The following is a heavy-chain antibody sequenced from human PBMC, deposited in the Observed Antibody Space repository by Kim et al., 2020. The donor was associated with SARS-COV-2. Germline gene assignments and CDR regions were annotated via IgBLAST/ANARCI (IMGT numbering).Heavy chain of an antibody. CDR3: ARDTYRFFDL. V-gene: IGHV3-7*01. Sequence: GGSLRHSCAASGFIFSTYWMGWVRQAPGKGLEWVANIKEDGSEKYYVESVKGRFTIARDSAKNSLYLQMNSLRAEDTAVYYCARDTYRFFDLWGRGTLVT. J-gene: IGHJ2*01. CDR1: GFIFSTYW. CDR2: IKEDGSEK. D-gene: IGHD5-12*01.